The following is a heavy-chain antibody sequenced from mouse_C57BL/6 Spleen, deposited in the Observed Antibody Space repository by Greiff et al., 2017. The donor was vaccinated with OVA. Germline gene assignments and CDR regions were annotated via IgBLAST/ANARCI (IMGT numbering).Heavy chain of an antibody. CDR3: ARSAYLRSRFAY. J-gene: IGHJ3*01. D-gene: IGHD5-5*01. CDR2: IYPRDGST. V-gene: IGHV1-78*01. Sequence: VQLKEAEGGLVKRGGPVKISCKVSGYTFTDHTIHWMKQRPEQGLEWIGYIYPRDGSTKYNAKFKGKATLTADKSSSTAYMQLNSLTSEDSAVYFCARSAYLRSRFAYWGQGTLVTVSA. CDR1: GYTFTDHT.